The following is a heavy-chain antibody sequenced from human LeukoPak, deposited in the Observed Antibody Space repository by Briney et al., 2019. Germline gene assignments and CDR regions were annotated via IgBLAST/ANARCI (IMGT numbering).Heavy chain of an antibody. J-gene: IGHJ4*02. Sequence: PSETLSLTCSLSGDTLSTYYWNWIRQTPGRGLEWIGHISLGNSEYNPSLKSRVTISVDTSKSEFYLRLTSVTAADTALYFCARDKRHSYGKYFDPWSQGALVSVSS. V-gene: IGHV4-59*12. CDR2: ISLGNS. CDR3: ARDKRHSYGKYFDP. D-gene: IGHD5-18*01. CDR1: GDTLSTYY.